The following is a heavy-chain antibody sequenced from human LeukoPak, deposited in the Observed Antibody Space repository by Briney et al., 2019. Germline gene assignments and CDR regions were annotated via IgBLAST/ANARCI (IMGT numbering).Heavy chain of an antibody. CDR3: AREGEMATIGGWVDH. CDR2: IIPIFGTA. V-gene: IGHV1-69*06. D-gene: IGHD5-24*01. J-gene: IGHJ4*02. Sequence: ASVKVSCKASGGTFSSYAISWVRQAPGQGLEWMGGIIPIFGTANYAQKFQGRVTITADKSTSTAYMELSSLRSEDTAVYYCAREGEMATIGGWVDHWGQGTLVTVSS. CDR1: GGTFSSYA.